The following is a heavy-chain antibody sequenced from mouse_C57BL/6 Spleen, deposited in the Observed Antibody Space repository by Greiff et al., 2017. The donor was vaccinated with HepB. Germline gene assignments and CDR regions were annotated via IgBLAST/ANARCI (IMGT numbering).Heavy chain of an antibody. CDR3: ARLEVGGLDY. CDR2: IYPGDGDT. Sequence: VKLQESGPELVKPGASVKISCKASGYAFSSSWMNWVKQRPGKGLEWIGRIYPGDGDTNYNGKFKGKATLTADKSSSTAYMQLSSLTSEDSAVYFCARLEVGGLDYWGQGTTLTVSS. D-gene: IGHD1-1*02. J-gene: IGHJ2*01. CDR1: GYAFSSSW. V-gene: IGHV1-82*01.